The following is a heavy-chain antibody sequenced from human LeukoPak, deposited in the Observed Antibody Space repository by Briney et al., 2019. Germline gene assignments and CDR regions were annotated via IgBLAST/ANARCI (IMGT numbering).Heavy chain of an antibody. Sequence: GESLKISCKGSGYSFTSYWIGWVRQMPGKGLEWMGIIYPGDSDTRYSPSFQGQVTISADKSISTASLQWSSLKASDTAMYYCARRGTNYYDSSGFSDAFNIGAQGKMVTVFS. J-gene: IGHJ3*02. CDR3: ARRGTNYYDSSGFSDAFNI. D-gene: IGHD3-22*01. V-gene: IGHV5-51*01. CDR2: IYPGDSDT. CDR1: GYSFTSYW.